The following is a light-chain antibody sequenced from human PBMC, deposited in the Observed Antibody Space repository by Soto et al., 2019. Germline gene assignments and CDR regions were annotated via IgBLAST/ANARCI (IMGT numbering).Light chain of an antibody. CDR3: SSYTGSNNFPYV. Sequence: QSALSQPPSASGSPGQSVTISCTGTSSDVGGYNYVSWYQQHPGKAPKLMIYEVTKRPSGVPDRFSGSKSDNTASLTVSGPQAEDEAAYYCSSYTGSNNFPYVFGTGTKVPS. V-gene: IGLV2-8*01. CDR1: SSDVGGYNY. CDR2: EVT. J-gene: IGLJ1*01.